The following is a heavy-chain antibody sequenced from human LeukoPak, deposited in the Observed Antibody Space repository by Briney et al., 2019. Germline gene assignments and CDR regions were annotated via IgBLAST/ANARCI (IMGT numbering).Heavy chain of an antibody. D-gene: IGHD3-22*01. J-gene: IGHJ1*01. CDR2: ISSSGNTI. Sequence: PGGSLRLSCAASGFTFSSYSMNWVRQAPGKGLEWVSYISSSGNTIYYADSVKGRFTISRDNAKNSLYLQMNSLRAEDTAVYYCALNYYDSSGYFEYFQHWGQGTLVTVSS. CDR3: ALNYYDSSGYFEYFQH. CDR1: GFTFSSYS. V-gene: IGHV3-48*04.